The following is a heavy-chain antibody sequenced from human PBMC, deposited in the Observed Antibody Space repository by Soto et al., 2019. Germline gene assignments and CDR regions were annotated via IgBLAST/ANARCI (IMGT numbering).Heavy chain of an antibody. J-gene: IGHJ4*02. D-gene: IGHD6-13*01. CDR2: INGDGSSV. Sequence: GGSLRLSCVASGFTFSNYWMHWVRQAPGQGLVWVSRINGDGSSVAFADSVRGRFTIARDNAKNTLTLQMNGLRTEDTAVYYCARGPFYSSSWLDYWGLGTLVTVSS. CDR3: ARGPFYSSSWLDY. V-gene: IGHV3-74*01. CDR1: GFTFSNYW.